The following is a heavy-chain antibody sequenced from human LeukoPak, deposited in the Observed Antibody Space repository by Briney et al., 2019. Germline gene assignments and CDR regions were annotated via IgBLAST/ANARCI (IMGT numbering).Heavy chain of an antibody. J-gene: IGHJ6*03. CDR1: GGSISSYY. CDR3: ARAGCSSTSCYLLEDYYYYMDV. D-gene: IGHD2-2*01. CDR2: IYTSGST. V-gene: IGHV4-4*07. Sequence: SETLSLTCTVSGGSISSYYWSWIRQPAGKGLEWIGRIYTSGSTNYNPSLKSRVTMSVDTSKNQFSLKLSSVTAADTAVYYCARAGCSSTSCYLLEDYYYYMDVWGKGTTVTVSS.